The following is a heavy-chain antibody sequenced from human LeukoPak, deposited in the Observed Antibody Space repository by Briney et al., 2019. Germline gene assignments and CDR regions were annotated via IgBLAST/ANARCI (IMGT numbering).Heavy chain of an antibody. CDR1: KFTFSSYA. V-gene: IGHV3-23*01. Sequence: GGSLRLSCVASKFTFSSYALTWVRQAPGKGLEWVSAISGRGGTTYYADSVKGRFTISRDNFKNTLYLQMNSLRAEDTAVYYCAKNIVGALRGGAFDIWGQGTMVTVSS. CDR2: ISGRGGTT. CDR3: AKNIVGALRGGAFDI. J-gene: IGHJ3*02. D-gene: IGHD1-26*01.